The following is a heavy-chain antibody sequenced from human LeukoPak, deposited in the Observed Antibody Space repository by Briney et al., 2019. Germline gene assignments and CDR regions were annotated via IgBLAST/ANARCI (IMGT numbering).Heavy chain of an antibody. V-gene: IGHV1-69*13. CDR3: ASVRYQLGYCSSTSCYSFDY. D-gene: IGHD2-2*02. Sequence: GASVKVSCKASGGTFSSYAISWVRQAPGQGLEWMGGIIPIFGTANYAQKFQGRVTITADESTSTAYMEPSSLRSEDTAVYYCASVRYQLGYCSSTSCYSFDYWGQGTLVTVSS. CDR1: GGTFSSYA. CDR2: IIPIFGTA. J-gene: IGHJ4*02.